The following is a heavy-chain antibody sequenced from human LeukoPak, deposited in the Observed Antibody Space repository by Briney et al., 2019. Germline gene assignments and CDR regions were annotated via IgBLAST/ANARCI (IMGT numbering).Heavy chain of an antibody. CDR2: IYDSVRT. CDR3: ARETQPHSYRIYYFDY. D-gene: IGHD1-14*01. V-gene: IGHV4-34*11. CDR1: GGSFSGYY. J-gene: IGHJ4*02. Sequence: SETLSLTCAVYGGSFSGYYWSWIRQPPGEGLEWIGYIYDSVRTNYNPSLKSRVTISVDTSKNQFSLSLSSVTAADTAVYYCARETQPHSYRIYYFDYWGQGTLVTVSS.